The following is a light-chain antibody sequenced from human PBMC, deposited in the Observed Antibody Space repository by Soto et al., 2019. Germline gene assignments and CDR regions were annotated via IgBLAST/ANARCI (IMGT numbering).Light chain of an antibody. CDR2: EVN. CDR1: SSDVGGYNY. J-gene: IGLJ2*01. V-gene: IGLV2-8*01. CDR3: SSYAGSSPS. Sequence: QSVLTQPPSASGSHGQSVTISCTGTSSDVGGYNYVSWYQQHPGKAPKLMIYEVNKRPSGVPDRFSGSKSGNTASLTVSGLQAEDEADYYCSSYAGSSPSFGGGTKLTVL.